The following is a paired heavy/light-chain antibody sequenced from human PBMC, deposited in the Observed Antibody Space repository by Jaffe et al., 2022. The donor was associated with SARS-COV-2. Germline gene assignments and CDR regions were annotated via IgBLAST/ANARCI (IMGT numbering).Heavy chain of an antibody. CDR1: GFTFSNYA. Sequence: QVQQVESGGGVVQPGRSLRLSCAASGFTFSNYAMHWVRQAPGKGLEWVAVISYDGSKIYYADSVKGRFTISRDNSKNTLYLQMNSLRIEDTAVYYCMRDQEVSGWHFDCWGQGTLVAVSS. D-gene: IGHD6-19*01. V-gene: IGHV3-30*04. CDR3: MRDQEVSGWHFDC. CDR2: ISYDGSKI. J-gene: IGHJ4*02.
Light chain of an antibody. J-gene: IGLJ2*01. Sequence: QLVLTQSPSASASLGASVKLTCTLSRGHSRYAIAWHQQQPEKGPRYLMKLNSDGSHNKGDGIPDRFSGSSSGAERYLTISSLQSEDEADYYCQTWGTGTVVFGGGTKLTVL. CDR1: RGHSRYA. V-gene: IGLV4-69*01. CDR2: LNSDGSH. CDR3: QTWGTGTVV.